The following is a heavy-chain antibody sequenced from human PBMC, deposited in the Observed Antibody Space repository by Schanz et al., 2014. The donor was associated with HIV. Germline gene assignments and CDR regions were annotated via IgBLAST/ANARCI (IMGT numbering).Heavy chain of an antibody. CDR2: IIPIFGTS. CDR1: GGTFSSYG. D-gene: IGHD6-19*01. Sequence: QVQLVQSGPEVKKPGASVKVSCKASGGTFSSYGITWVRQAPGQGLEWMGGIIPIFGTSNYAQKFQGRVTITADESTSTAYMELTTLRSDDTALYYCAIPSSGWSTFDYWGQGTLVTVSS. V-gene: IGHV1-69*01. CDR3: AIPSSGWSTFDY. J-gene: IGHJ4*02.